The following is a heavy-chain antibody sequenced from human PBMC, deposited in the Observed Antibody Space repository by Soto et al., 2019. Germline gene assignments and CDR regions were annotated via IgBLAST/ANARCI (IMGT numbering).Heavy chain of an antibody. CDR2: INPNTGGT. CDR1: GYTFTGYY. Sequence: ASVKVSCKASGYTFTGYYIHWVRQAPGQGLEWMGWINPNTGGTNYAQKFQGRVTMTRDTSISTAYMELSRLRSDDTALYYCARDTRISAAGTLDYWGPGILVTVSS. V-gene: IGHV1-2*02. CDR3: ARDTRISAAGTLDY. J-gene: IGHJ4*02. D-gene: IGHD6-13*01.